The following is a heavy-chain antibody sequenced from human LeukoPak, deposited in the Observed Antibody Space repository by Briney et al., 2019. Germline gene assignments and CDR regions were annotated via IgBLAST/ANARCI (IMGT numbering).Heavy chain of an antibody. Sequence: GGSLRLSCAASGFTFSSYSMNWVRQAPGKGLEWVSSISSSSSYIYYADSVKGRFTISRDNAKNSLYLQMNSLRAEDTAVYYCARDHPIRGYSYGCLDYWGQGALVTVSS. CDR1: GFTFSSYS. CDR3: ARDHPIRGYSYGCLDY. J-gene: IGHJ4*02. D-gene: IGHD5-18*01. CDR2: ISSSSSYI. V-gene: IGHV3-21*01.